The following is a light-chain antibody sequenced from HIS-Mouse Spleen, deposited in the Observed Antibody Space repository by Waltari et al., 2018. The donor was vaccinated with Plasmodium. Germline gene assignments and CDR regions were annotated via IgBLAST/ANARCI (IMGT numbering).Light chain of an antibody. CDR2: KDS. CDR1: ALPKQY. V-gene: IGLV3-25*03. CDR3: QSADSSGTPNWV. Sequence: SYELTQPPSVSVSPGQKARITCSGDALPKQYAYWYQQKPGQAPVLVIYKDSERPSGIPERFSGSSSGTTVTLTISGVQAEDEADYYCQSADSSGTPNWVFGGGTKLTVL. J-gene: IGLJ3*02.